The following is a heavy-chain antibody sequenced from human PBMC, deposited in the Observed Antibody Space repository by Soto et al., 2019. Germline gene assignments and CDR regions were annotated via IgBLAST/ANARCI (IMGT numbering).Heavy chain of an antibody. V-gene: IGHV1-69*02. D-gene: IGHD6-13*01. CDR3: ARDRDNSNWPNFDS. CDR1: GGTFSIYT. CDR2: VLPFLDIT. J-gene: IGHJ4*02. Sequence: QVQLVQSGSEVKKPGSSVRVSCKTSGGTFSIYTISWVRQAPGQGLEWMGRVLPFLDITSYSQRFQGRVTITAVRSTTTAYMELSSLRSEDTAVYYCARDRDNSNWPNFDSWGQGTLVTVSS.